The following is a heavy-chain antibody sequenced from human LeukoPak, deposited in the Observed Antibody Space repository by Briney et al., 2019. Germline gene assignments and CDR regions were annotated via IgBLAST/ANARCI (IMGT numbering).Heavy chain of an antibody. CDR2: MYFSGIT. Sequence: SETLSLTCTVSGGSISSGGYYWSWIRQHPGKGLEWIGYMYFSGITSYNPSLKSRVTISVDTSKNQFSLKLSSVTAADTAVYYCARDGYSSSSYFDCWGQGTLVTVSS. J-gene: IGHJ4*02. CDR3: ARDGYSSSSYFDC. V-gene: IGHV4-31*03. CDR1: GGSISSGGYY. D-gene: IGHD6-6*01.